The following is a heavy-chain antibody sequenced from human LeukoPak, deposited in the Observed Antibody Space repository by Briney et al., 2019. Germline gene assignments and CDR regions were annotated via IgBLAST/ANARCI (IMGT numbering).Heavy chain of an antibody. CDR3: ARHERKGTDAFDI. J-gene: IGHJ3*02. V-gene: IGHV5-51*01. CDR1: GYSFTSYW. D-gene: IGHD1-1*01. Sequence: GDSLKISCKGSGYSFTSYWIGWVRQMPGKGLEWMGIIYPGDSDTRYSPSFQGQVTISADKSISTAYLQGSSLKASDTAMYYCARHERKGTDAFDIWGQGTMVTVSS. CDR2: IYPGDSDT.